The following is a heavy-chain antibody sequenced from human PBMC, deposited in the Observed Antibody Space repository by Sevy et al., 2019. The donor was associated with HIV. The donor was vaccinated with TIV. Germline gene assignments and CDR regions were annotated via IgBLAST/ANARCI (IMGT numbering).Heavy chain of an antibody. CDR2: IRSKDYGGAT. CDR3: TRGYYYDSSGDSDY. V-gene: IGHV3-49*03. CDR1: GFTFADYA. J-gene: IGHJ4*02. D-gene: IGHD3-22*01. Sequence: GGSLRLSCTGSGFTFADYAMSWFRQAPGMGLEWVGFIRSKDYGGATEYAASVKGRFTISRDDSKSIADLQMNSLKTEDTAVYYCTRGYYYDSSGDSDYWGQGTLVTVSS.